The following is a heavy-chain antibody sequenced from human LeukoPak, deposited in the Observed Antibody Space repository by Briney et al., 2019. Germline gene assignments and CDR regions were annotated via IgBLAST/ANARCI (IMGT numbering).Heavy chain of an antibody. D-gene: IGHD3-10*01. J-gene: IGHJ4*02. Sequence: GASVKVSCKASGYTFTSYGIIWVRQAPGQGLEWMGWISAYNGNTNYAQKLQGRVTMTTDTSTSTAYMELRSLRSDDTAVYYCARDATYYYGSGSYPKRRRIDYWGQGTLVTVSS. V-gene: IGHV1-18*01. CDR2: ISAYNGNT. CDR1: GYTFTSYG. CDR3: ARDATYYYGSGSYPKRRRIDY.